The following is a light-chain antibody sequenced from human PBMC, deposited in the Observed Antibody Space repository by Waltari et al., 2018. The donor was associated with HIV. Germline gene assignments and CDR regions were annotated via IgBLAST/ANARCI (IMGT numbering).Light chain of an antibody. V-gene: IGKV1-39*01. CDR1: QRISTY. CDR2: NAS. CDR3: QQSHSAPRT. J-gene: IGKJ1*01. Sequence: IQLAQSPSFLPASVGATVTITCRKGQRISTYLNWYQQKSGKPPRLLISNASTLQSGVPSRFSGSGSGTAFTLTITGLQPDDYATYSCQQSHSAPRTFGQGTTVDVK.